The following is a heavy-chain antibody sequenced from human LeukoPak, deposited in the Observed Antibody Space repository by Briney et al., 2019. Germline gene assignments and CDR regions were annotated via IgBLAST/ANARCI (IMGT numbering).Heavy chain of an antibody. D-gene: IGHD6-13*01. V-gene: IGHV4-59*01. CDR1: GGSISSYY. Sequence: SETLSLTCTVSGGSISSYYWSWIRQPPGKGLEWIGYIYYSGSTNYNPSLKGRVTISVDTSKNQFSLKLSSVTAADTAVYYCAREGQQLVEGSFDYWGQGTLVTVSS. J-gene: IGHJ4*02. CDR3: AREGQQLVEGSFDY. CDR2: IYYSGST.